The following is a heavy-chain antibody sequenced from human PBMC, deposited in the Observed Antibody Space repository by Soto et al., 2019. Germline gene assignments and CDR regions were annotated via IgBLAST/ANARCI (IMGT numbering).Heavy chain of an antibody. V-gene: IGHV3-66*01. D-gene: IGHD2-15*01. CDR3: TRDDVHCNGGRCYGVPMDV. CDR1: GFTVSSKY. J-gene: IGHJ6*04. CDR2: IQSGGST. Sequence: EVQLVESGGDLVQPGGSLRLSCAASGFTVSSKYMSWVRQAPGKGLEWVSLIQSGGSTYYAGSVKGRFTISRDYSENTXXXXMXXXXXXDXXVYYCTRDDVHCNGGRCYGVPMDVWGKGTTVTVSA.